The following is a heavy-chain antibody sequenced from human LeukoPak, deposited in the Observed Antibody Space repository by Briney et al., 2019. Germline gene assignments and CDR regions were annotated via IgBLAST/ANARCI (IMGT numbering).Heavy chain of an antibody. D-gene: IGHD6-19*01. J-gene: IGHJ4*02. CDR2: IYYSGST. Sequence: PSETLSLTCTVSGGSISSYYWSWIRQPPGKGLEWIGYIYYSGSTNYNPSLKSRVTISVDTSKNQFSLRLSSVTAADTAVYYCATGDSSGWGGYWGQGTVVTVSS. V-gene: IGHV4-59*08. CDR3: ATGDSSGWGGY. CDR1: GGSISSYY.